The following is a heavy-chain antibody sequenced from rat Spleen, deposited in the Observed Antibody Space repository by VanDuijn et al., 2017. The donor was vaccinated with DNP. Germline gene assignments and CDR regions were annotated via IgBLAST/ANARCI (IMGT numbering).Heavy chain of an antibody. CDR1: GFTFSDCY. J-gene: IGHJ2*01. CDR3: AGRPPPTRGPFDY. V-gene: IGHV5-7*01. D-gene: IGHD1-4*01. Sequence: EVQLVESDGGLVQPGRSLKVSCAASGFTFSDCYMAWVRQAPTKGLEWVATISYDGTSTYYRGSVKGRFTISRDNAKSTLYLQMDSLRSEDTAAYYCAGRPPPTRGPFDYWGQGVTVTVSS. CDR2: ISYDGTST.